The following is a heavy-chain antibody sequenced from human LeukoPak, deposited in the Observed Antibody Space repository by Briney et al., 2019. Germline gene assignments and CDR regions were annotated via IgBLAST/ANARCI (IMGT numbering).Heavy chain of an antibody. CDR1: GYSISSSNW. CDR2: IYYSGST. Sequence: SDTLSLTCAVSGYSISSSNWWGWIRQPPGKGLEWIGYIYYSGSTNFNPSLKRRVTMSVDTSKNQFSLKLSSVTALDTAVYYCARFHDYGDYAVSWGQGTLVTVSS. V-gene: IGHV4-28*06. D-gene: IGHD4-17*01. CDR3: ARFHDYGDYAVS. J-gene: IGHJ5*02.